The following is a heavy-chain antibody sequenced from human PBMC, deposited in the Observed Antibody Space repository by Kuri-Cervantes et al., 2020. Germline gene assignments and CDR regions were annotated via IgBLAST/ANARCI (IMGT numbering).Heavy chain of an antibody. V-gene: IGHV3-74*01. D-gene: IGHD3-9*01. Sequence: GESLKISCVVSELSISTYWMSWVRQAPGKGLVWVSRIKGDGSDIVYADSVRGRFTISRDNAKNTLYLQINSLRGEDTAVYYCARDEPDYDILTGSWYAFDIWGQGTMVTVSS. CDR1: ELSISTYW. CDR3: ARDEPDYDILTGSWYAFDI. J-gene: IGHJ3*02. CDR2: IKGDGSDI.